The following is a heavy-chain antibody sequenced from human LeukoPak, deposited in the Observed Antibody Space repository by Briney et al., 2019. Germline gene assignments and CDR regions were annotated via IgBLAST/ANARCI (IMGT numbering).Heavy chain of an antibody. CDR1: GGSISSGDYY. CDR2: IYYSGGT. V-gene: IGHV4-30-4*01. Sequence: PSQTLSLTCTVSGGSISSGDYYWSWIRQPPGKGLEWIGYIYYSGGTYYNPSLKSRVTISVDTSKNQFSLKLSSVTAADTAVYYCARRYYDFWSGYRYWGQGTLVTVSS. D-gene: IGHD3-3*01. J-gene: IGHJ4*02. CDR3: ARRYYDFWSGYRY.